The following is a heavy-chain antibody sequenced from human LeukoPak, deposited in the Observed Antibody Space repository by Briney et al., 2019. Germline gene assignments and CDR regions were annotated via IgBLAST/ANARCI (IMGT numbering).Heavy chain of an antibody. J-gene: IGHJ4*02. CDR3: AKDFRLDFWSAFVDY. Sequence: GGSLRLSCAASGFTFSNYAMSWVRQAPGKGLEWVSAISGSGDNTYYADSVKGRFTISRDNSKNTVYLQMNSLRAEDTAVYYCAKDFRLDFWSAFVDYWGQGTLVTVSS. D-gene: IGHD3-3*01. CDR2: ISGSGDNT. CDR1: GFTFSNYA. V-gene: IGHV3-23*01.